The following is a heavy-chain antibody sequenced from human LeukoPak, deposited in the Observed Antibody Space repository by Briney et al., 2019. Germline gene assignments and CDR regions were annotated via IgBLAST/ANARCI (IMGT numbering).Heavy chain of an antibody. Sequence: GGSLRLSCAASGFTFSSYGMHWVRQAPGKGLEWVAVISYDGSNKYYADSVKGRFTISRDNSKNTLYLQMNSLRAEDTAVYYCAKDTSSGWYRSGSYYMDVWGKGTMVTVSS. V-gene: IGHV3-30*18. CDR2: ISYDGSNK. CDR3: AKDTSSGWYRSGSYYMDV. J-gene: IGHJ6*03. D-gene: IGHD6-19*01. CDR1: GFTFSSYG.